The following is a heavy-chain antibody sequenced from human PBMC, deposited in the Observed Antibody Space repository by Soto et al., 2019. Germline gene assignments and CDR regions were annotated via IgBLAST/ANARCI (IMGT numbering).Heavy chain of an antibody. CDR3: ATDSVAGYSFDY. V-gene: IGHV1-24*01. CDR1: GYTLTELS. J-gene: IGHJ4*02. CDR2: FDPEDGET. Sequence: SVKGSCQVSGYTLTELSMHWVRQAPVKGLEWMGGFDPEDGETIYAQKFQGRVTMTEDTSTDTAYMELSSLRSEDTAVYYCATDSVAGYSFDYWGQGTLVTVSS. D-gene: IGHD6-19*01.